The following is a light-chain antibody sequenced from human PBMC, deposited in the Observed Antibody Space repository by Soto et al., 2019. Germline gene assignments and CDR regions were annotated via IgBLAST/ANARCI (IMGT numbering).Light chain of an antibody. CDR1: ASDVGGYKY. V-gene: IGLV2-14*01. J-gene: IGLJ2*01. CDR3: SSFSSGSSLVL. Sequence: QSALTQPASVSGSLGRSITISCSGTASDVGGYKYVSWYQQSPGKAPKLMIYEVANRPSGISNRFSGSKSGNTASLTISGLQAEDEADYYCSSFSSGSSLVLFGGGTKLTVL. CDR2: EVA.